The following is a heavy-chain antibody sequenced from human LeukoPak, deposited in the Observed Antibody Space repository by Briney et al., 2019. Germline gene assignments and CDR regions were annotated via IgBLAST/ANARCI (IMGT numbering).Heavy chain of an antibody. CDR3: ARDLSGWELQEY. Sequence: GGSLRLSCAASGFTFSNAWMTWVSQAPGKGLEWVANIKQDGSEKYYVDSVKGRLTISRDNAKNSLYLQMNSLRAEDTAVYYCARDLSGWELQEYRGQGTLVTVSS. V-gene: IGHV3-7*01. CDR2: IKQDGSEK. J-gene: IGHJ4*02. CDR1: GFTFSNAW. D-gene: IGHD1-26*01.